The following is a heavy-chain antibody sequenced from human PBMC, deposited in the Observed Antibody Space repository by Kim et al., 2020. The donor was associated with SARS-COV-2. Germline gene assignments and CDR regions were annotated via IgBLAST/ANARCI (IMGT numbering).Heavy chain of an antibody. D-gene: IGHD4-17*01. CDR2: INHSGST. CDR3: ASRDYALDY. J-gene: IGHJ4*02. Sequence: SETLSLTCAVYGGSFSGYYWSWIRQPPGKGLEWIGEINHSGSTNYNPSLKSRVTISVDTSKNQFSLKLSSVTAADTAVYYCASRDYALDYWGQGTLVTVS. V-gene: IGHV4-34*01. CDR1: GGSFSGYY.